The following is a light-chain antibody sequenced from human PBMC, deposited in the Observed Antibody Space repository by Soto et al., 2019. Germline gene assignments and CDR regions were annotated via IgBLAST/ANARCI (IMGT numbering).Light chain of an antibody. Sequence: QPASVSGSPGQSITISCTGTSSDVGSYNLVSWYQQHPGKAPKLMIYEGSKRPSRVSNRFSGSKSGNTASLTISGLQAEDEADSYFCSYAGGSTYVFGTGTKLTV. CDR3: CSYAGGSTYV. V-gene: IGLV2-23*01. J-gene: IGLJ1*01. CDR1: SSDVGSYNL. CDR2: EGS.